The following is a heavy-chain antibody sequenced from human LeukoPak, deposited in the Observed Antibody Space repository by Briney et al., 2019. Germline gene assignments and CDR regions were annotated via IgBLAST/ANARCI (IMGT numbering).Heavy chain of an antibody. V-gene: IGHV4-4*07. J-gene: IGHJ5*02. D-gene: IGHD4-17*01. CDR2: IHTSGST. Sequence: SETLSLTCTVSGGSISSYYWSWIRQPAGKGLEWIGRIHTSGSTNYNPSLKSRLTMSVDTSKDQFSLKLNSVTAADTAVYYCVRAGDYGDYVGWFDPWGQGTLVTVSS. CDR3: VRAGDYGDYVGWFDP. CDR1: GGSISSYY.